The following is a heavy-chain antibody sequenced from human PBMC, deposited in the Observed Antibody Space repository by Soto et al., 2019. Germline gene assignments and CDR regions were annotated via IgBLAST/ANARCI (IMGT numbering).Heavy chain of an antibody. CDR3: AKVAQGDPLISEYGMDV. J-gene: IGHJ6*02. Sequence: PGGSLRLSCAASGFTFSSYGMHWVRQAPGKGLEWVAVISYDGSNKYYADSVKGRFTISRDNSKNTLYLQMNSLRAEDTAVYYCAKVAQGDPLISEYGMDVWGQGTTVTVSS. D-gene: IGHD2-21*02. CDR1: GFTFSSYG. V-gene: IGHV3-30*18. CDR2: ISYDGSNK.